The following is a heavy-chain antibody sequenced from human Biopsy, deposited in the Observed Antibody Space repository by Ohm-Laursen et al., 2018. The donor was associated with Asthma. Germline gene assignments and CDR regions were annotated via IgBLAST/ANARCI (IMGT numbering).Heavy chain of an antibody. CDR2: ISVYNGNT. CDR3: ARAVDYSHYYGIDV. V-gene: IGHV1-18*01. Sequence: SVKVSCKTSGYNFNSAGITWVRQAPGQGLEWMGWISVYNGNTKVAQKLQDRVTMITDTSTSTAYMELRSLRSDDTAVYFCARAVDYSHYYGIDVWGQGTTVTVS. CDR1: GYNFNSAG. D-gene: IGHD3-10*01. J-gene: IGHJ6*02.